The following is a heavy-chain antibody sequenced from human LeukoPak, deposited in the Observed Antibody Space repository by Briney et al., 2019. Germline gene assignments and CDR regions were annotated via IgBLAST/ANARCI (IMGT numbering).Heavy chain of an antibody. V-gene: IGHV1-2*02. CDR1: GYTFTGYY. D-gene: IGHD2-21*02. CDR3: ARDLFEVVTATIYAFDI. CDR2: INPNSGGT. J-gene: IGHJ3*02. Sequence: ASVKVSCKASGYTFTGYYMHWVRQAPGQGLEWMGWINPNSGGTNYAQKFQGRVTTTRDTSISIAYMELSRLRSDDTAVYYCARDLFEVVTATIYAFDIWGQGTMVTVSS.